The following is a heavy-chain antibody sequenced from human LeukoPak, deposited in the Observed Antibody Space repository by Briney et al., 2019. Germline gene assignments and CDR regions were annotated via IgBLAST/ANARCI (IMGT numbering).Heavy chain of an antibody. CDR1: GFTFSSYG. D-gene: IGHD6-19*01. CDR3: ARDPGGIAVAGPLGYFDY. J-gene: IGHJ4*02. CDR2: IWYDGSNK. Sequence: GRSLRLSCAASGFTFSSYGMHWVRQAPGKGLEWVAVIWYDGSNKYYADSVKGRFTISRDNSKNTLYLQMNSLRAEDTAVYYCARDPGGIAVAGPLGYFDYWGQGTLVTVSS. V-gene: IGHV3-33*01.